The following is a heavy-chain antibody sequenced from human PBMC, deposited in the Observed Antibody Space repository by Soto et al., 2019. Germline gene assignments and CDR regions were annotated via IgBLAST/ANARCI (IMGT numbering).Heavy chain of an antibody. CDR3: ARKRREYGDYGFFVQYYMDV. V-gene: IGHV4-59*08. J-gene: IGHJ6*03. D-gene: IGHD4-17*01. Sequence: NPSETLSLTCTVSGGSISSYYWSWIRQPPGKGLEWIGDIYYSGSTNYNPSLKSRVTISVDTSKNQFSLKLSSVTAADTAVYYCARKRREYGDYGFFVQYYMDVWGKGTTVTVSS. CDR1: GGSISSYY. CDR2: IYYSGST.